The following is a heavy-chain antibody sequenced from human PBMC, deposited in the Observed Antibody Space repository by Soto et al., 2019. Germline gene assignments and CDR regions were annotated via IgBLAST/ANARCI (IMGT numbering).Heavy chain of an antibody. CDR3: ARADYRKKRNWLDP. V-gene: IGHV4-34*01. CDR2: INHSGST. D-gene: IGHD4-4*01. J-gene: IGHJ5*02. CDR1: GGSFSGYY. Sequence: SETLSLTCAVYGGSFSGYYWSWIRQPPGKGLEWIGEINHSGSTNYNPSLKSRVTISVDTSKNQFSLKLSSVTAADTAVYYCARADYRKKRNWLDPWGQGTMVTVYS.